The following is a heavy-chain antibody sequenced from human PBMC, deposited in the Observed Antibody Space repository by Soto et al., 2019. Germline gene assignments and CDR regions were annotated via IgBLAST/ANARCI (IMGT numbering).Heavy chain of an antibody. V-gene: IGHV1-69*08. Sequence: QVQLVQSGAEVKKPGSSVKVSCKASGGTFSSYTISWVRQAPGQGLEWMGRIIPILGMANYAQKFQSRVMIAADKPTSTAYMELGSLRSEDTDVYYCARDIVVEPAAMAVEYDNRLDPWGQGALVTVSS. J-gene: IGHJ5*02. CDR2: IIPILGMA. CDR3: ARDIVVEPAAMAVEYDNRLDP. D-gene: IGHD2-2*01. CDR1: GGTFSSYT.